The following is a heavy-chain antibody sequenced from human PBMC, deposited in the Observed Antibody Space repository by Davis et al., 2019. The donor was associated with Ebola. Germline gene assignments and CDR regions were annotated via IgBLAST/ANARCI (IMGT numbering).Heavy chain of an antibody. V-gene: IGHV3-7*01. CDR3: ARKMTVYYYGMDV. Sequence: GGSLRLSCAASGFTFSSYWMSWVRQAPGKGLEWVANIKQDGSEKYYADSVKGRFTISRDNSKNTLYLQMNSLRAEDTAVYYCARKMTVYYYGMDVWGQGTTVTVSS. D-gene: IGHD4-17*01. J-gene: IGHJ6*02. CDR2: IKQDGSEK. CDR1: GFTFSSYW.